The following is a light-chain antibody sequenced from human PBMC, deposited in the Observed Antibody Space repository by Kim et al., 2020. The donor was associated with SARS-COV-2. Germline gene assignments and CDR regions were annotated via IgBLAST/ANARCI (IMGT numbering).Light chain of an antibody. CDR3: QQRSNWPPWT. J-gene: IGKJ1*01. V-gene: IGKV3-11*01. CDR2: DAS. CDR1: QSVSSY. Sequence: EIVLTQSPATLSLSPGERATLSCRASQSVSSYLAWYQQKPGQAPRLLIYDASNRATGIPARFSGSGSGTDFTLTISSLEPEDFAVYYCQQRSNWPPWTFGQGTEVDIK.